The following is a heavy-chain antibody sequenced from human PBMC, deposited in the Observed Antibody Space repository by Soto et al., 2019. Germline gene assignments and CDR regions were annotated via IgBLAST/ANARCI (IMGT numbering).Heavy chain of an antibody. CDR2: ISRDASNK. V-gene: IGHV3-30-3*01. CDR3: ARDFHAETY. CDR1: GFTFSSYA. Sequence: QVQLVESGGAVVQPGGSLRLSCTASGFTFSSYAIHWVRQAPGKGLQWVAVISRDASNKYYADSVKGRFIISRDNSKNTLYLQMNSLRAEDTAVYFCARDFHAETYWGQGTPVTVSS. J-gene: IGHJ4*02.